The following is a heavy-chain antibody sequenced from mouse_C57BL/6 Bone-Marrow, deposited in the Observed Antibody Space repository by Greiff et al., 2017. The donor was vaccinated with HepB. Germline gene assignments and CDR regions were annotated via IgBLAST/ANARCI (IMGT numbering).Heavy chain of an antibody. CDR2: IDPSDSET. D-gene: IGHD1-1*02. V-gene: IGHV1-52*01. CDR1: GYTFTSYW. Sequence: QVQLKQPGAELVRPGSSVKLSCKASGYTFTSYWMHWVKQRPIQGLEWIGNIDPSDSETHYNQKFKDKATLTVDKSSSTAYMQLSSLTSEDSAVYYCARASMVYDYWGQGTSVTVSS. CDR3: ARASMVYDY. J-gene: IGHJ4*01.